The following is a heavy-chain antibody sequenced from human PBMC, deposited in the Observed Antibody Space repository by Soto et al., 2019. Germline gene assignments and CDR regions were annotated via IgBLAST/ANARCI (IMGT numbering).Heavy chain of an antibody. Sequence: QVQLVQSGAEVKKPGSSVKVSCKASGGTFSSYAISWVRQAPGQGLEWMGGIIPIFGTANYAQKFQGSVTITADESTSPAYMELSRLRSEDTGVYYCARGLSITMIVVVIGAFGIWGQGTMVTVSS. D-gene: IGHD3-22*01. CDR2: IIPIFGTA. CDR1: GGTFSSYA. J-gene: IGHJ3*02. V-gene: IGHV1-69*12. CDR3: ARGLSITMIVVVIGAFGI.